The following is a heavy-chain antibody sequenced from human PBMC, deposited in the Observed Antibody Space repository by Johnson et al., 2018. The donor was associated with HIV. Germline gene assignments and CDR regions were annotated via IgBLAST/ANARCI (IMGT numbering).Heavy chain of an antibody. D-gene: IGHD1-26*01. CDR3: ARGRGELLGGAFDI. Sequence: VQLVESGGGVVQPGKSLRLSCAASGFTFSGYGMHWVRQAPGKGLEWVAVIYSAGTTYYADSVKGRFTISRDNAKNTLYLQMNSLRPEDAAVYYCARGRGELLGGAFDIWGQGTMVTVSS. V-gene: IGHV3-NL1*01. CDR1: GFTFSGYG. CDR2: IYSAGTT. J-gene: IGHJ3*02.